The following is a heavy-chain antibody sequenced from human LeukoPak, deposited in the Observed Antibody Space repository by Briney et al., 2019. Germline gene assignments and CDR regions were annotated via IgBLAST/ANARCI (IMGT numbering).Heavy chain of an antibody. CDR3: AKDQTGYFITVFDY. V-gene: IGHV3-7*05. CDR2: INQDGSEK. D-gene: IGHD3-9*01. Sequence: GGSLRLSCAASGFIFSSYWMSWVRQAPGKGLEWVANINQDGSEKCYVDSVKGRFTISRDNSKNTLYLQMNSLRAEDPAVYYCAKDQTGYFITVFDYWGQGTLVTVSS. J-gene: IGHJ4*02. CDR1: GFIFSSYW.